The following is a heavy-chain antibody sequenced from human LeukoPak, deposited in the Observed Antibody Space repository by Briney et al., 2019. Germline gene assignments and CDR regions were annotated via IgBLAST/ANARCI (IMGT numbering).Heavy chain of an antibody. V-gene: IGHV1-18*01. CDR3: ARDIAVAGISSLFDY. CDR1: GYTFTIYG. Sequence: ASVKVSCKAPGYTFTIYGISWVRQAPGQGLQWMGWISGYNGNTYYAQKVQGRVTMTTDTSTSTAYMELRSLRSDDTAVYYCARDIAVAGISSLFDYWGQGTLVTVSS. J-gene: IGHJ4*02. D-gene: IGHD6-19*01. CDR2: ISGYNGNT.